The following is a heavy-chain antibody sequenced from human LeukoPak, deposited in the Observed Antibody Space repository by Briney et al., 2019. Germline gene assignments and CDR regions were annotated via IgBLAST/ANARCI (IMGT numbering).Heavy chain of an antibody. V-gene: IGHV3-74*01. D-gene: IGHD4-17*01. CDR1: GFTFSSYW. CDR3: ARETATVTSRFDY. CDR2: INSDGSTT. J-gene: IGHJ4*01. Sequence: GGSLRLSCAASGFTFSSYWMHWVRQAPGKGLVWVSRINSDGSTTTYADSVTGRFTISRDNAKNAMYLQMSSLRAEDTAVYYCARETATVTSRFDYWGQGTLVTVSS.